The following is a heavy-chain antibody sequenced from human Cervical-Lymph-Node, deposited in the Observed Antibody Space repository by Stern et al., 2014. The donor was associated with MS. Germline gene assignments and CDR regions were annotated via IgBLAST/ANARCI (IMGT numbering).Heavy chain of an antibody. Sequence: VQLLESGAEVKKPGSSVKVSCKASGGTFSSYAISWVRQAPGQGLEWMGGIIPIFGTANYAQKFQGRVTITADESTSTAYMELSSLRSEDTAVYYCARVWIGELSRYYFDYWGQGTLVTVSS. J-gene: IGHJ4*02. CDR1: GGTFSSYA. D-gene: IGHD3-10*01. CDR2: IIPIFGTA. V-gene: IGHV1-69*01. CDR3: ARVWIGELSRYYFDY.